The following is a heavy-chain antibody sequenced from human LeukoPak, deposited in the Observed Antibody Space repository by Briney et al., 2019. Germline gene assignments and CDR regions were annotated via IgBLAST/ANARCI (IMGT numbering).Heavy chain of an antibody. CDR1: GGSFNSYV. CDR2: IIPILDVA. J-gene: IGHJ4*02. D-gene: IGHD3-10*01. Sequence: GSSVKVSCKASGGSFNSYVITWVRQAPGQGLEWMGRIIPILDVANFAQKFQGRVTITADKSTNTAHMELSSLRSEDTAVYYCARYYGSGTDYWGQGTLVTVSS. CDR3: ARYYGSGTDY. V-gene: IGHV1-69*04.